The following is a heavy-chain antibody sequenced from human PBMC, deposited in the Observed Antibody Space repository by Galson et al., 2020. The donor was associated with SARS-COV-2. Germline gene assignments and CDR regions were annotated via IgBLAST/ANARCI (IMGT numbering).Heavy chain of an antibody. J-gene: IGHJ3*02. D-gene: IGHD2-21*01. CDR2: ITGSGVTT. CDR1: GFTFNTFP. V-gene: IGHV3-23*01. CDR3: AKDHLGRDGYFDSFDI. Sequence: TGGSLRLSCAASGFTFNTFPMSWVRQAPGSGLEWVSAITGSGVTTYYADSVKGRFTISRDNSKNTLYLQMNSLRAADTAVYYCAKDHLGRDGYFDSFDIWGQGTVVTVSS.